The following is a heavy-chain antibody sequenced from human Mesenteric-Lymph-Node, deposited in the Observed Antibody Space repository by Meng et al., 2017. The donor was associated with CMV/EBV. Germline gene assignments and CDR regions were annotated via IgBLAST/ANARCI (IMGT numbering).Heavy chain of an antibody. CDR3: AKEEGGGIDY. D-gene: IGHD2-15*01. V-gene: IGHV3-11*06. Sequence: GGSLRLSCAASGFTFSDYYMSWIRQAPGKGLEWVSSITYSSASTYYADSVRGRFTISRDNAKNSLFLQMNSLRVEETAVYYCAKEEGGGIDYWGQGTLVTVSS. CDR2: ITYSSAST. J-gene: IGHJ4*02. CDR1: GFTFSDYY.